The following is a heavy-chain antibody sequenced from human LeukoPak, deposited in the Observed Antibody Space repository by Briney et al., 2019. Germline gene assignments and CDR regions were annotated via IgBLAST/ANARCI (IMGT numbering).Heavy chain of an antibody. CDR1: GFTFSSYA. V-gene: IGHV3-48*04. J-gene: IGHJ4*02. CDR3: AREGTGQLPPRPTGNHYFDY. Sequence: GGSLRLSCAASGFTFSSYAMSWVRQAPGKGLGWVSYISSSGSTIYYADSVRGRFTISRDNAKNSLYLQMNSLRAEDTAVYYCAREGTGQLPPRPTGNHYFDYWGQGTLVTVSS. D-gene: IGHD6-6*01. CDR2: ISSSGSTI.